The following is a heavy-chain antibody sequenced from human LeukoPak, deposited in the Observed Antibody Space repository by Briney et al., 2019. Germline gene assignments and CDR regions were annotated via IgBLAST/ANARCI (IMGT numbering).Heavy chain of an antibody. V-gene: IGHV3-23*01. CDR3: AKDDAWELLGGVDY. CDR1: GFTFSSYA. D-gene: IGHD1-26*01. CDR2: ISGSGGST. J-gene: IGHJ4*02. Sequence: HAGGSLRLSCAASGFTFSSYAMSWVRQAPGKGLEWVSAISGSGGSTYYADSVKGRFTISRDNSKNTLCLQMNSLRAEDTAVYYCAKDDAWELLGGVDYWGQGTLVTVSS.